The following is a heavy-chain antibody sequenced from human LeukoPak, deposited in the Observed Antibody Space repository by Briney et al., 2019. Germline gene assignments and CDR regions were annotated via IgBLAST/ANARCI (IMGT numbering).Heavy chain of an antibody. D-gene: IGHD5-18*01. CDR2: IIPILGIA. Sequence: SVKVSCKASGGTFSSYTIGWVRQAPGQGLEWMGRIIPILGIANYAQKFQGRVTITADKSTSTAYMELSSLRSEDTAVYYCASLGEIAGTAMAQSFDYWGQGTLVTVSS. V-gene: IGHV1-69*02. CDR1: GGTFSSYT. CDR3: ASLGEIAGTAMAQSFDY. J-gene: IGHJ4*02.